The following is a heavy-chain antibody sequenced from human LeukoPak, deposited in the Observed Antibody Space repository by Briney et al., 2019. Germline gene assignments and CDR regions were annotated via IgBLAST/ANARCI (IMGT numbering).Heavy chain of an antibody. CDR2: ISWNGGST. CDR3: ARSAAAPYYYYYNMDV. J-gene: IGHJ6*03. V-gene: IGHV3-20*04. CDR1: GFTFDDYG. D-gene: IGHD6-13*01. Sequence: GGSLRLSCAASGFTFDDYGMSWVRQAPGKGLEWVSGISWNGGSTGYADSVKGRFTISRDNAKNSLYLQMNSLRAEDTALYYCARSAAAPYYYYYNMDVWGKGTTVTVSS.